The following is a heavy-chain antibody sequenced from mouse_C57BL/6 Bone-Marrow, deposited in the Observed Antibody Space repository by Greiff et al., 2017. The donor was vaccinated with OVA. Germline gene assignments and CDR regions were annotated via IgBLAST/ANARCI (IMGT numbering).Heavy chain of an antibody. V-gene: IGHV1-82*01. CDR3: ARNYYGSSYGCAY. CDR1: GYAFSSSW. J-gene: IGHJ3*01. D-gene: IGHD1-1*01. Sequence: VQLQQSGPELVKPGASVKISCKASGYAFSSSWMNWVKQRPGKGLEWIGRIYPGDGDTNYNGKFKGKATLTADKSSSTAYMQLSSLTSEDSAVYFCARNYYGSSYGCAYWGQGTLVTVSA. CDR2: IYPGDGDT.